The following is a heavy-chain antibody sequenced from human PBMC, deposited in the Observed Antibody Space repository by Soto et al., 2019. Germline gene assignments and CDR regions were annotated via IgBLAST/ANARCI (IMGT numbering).Heavy chain of an antibody. D-gene: IGHD6-19*01. J-gene: IGHJ4*02. V-gene: IGHV3-23*01. CDR2: ISGSGDST. CDR3: AKESSSGWSFDY. Sequence: EVQLLESGGGLVQPGGSLRLSCAASGFTFSTYAMNWVRQAPGKGLEWVSGISGSGDSTYYADSVKGRFTVCRDNSKSTLYLQMNSLRGEDTAVFYCAKESSSGWSFDYWGQGTLATVSP. CDR1: GFTFSTYA.